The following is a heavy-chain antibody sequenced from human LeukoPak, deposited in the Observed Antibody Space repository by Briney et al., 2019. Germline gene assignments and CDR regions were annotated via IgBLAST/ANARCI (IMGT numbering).Heavy chain of an antibody. D-gene: IGHD4/OR15-4a*01. CDR1: GLTFSNYG. CDR3: AKEGHTDAVGAKVDD. CDR2: IQYDGSDK. V-gene: IGHV3-30*02. Sequence: GGSLRLSCAASGLTFSNYGMHWVRQAPGKGLEWVTFIQYDGSDKKYVHSVKGRFTISRDNSKNTLYLQMNSLSAEDTAVYYCAKEGHTDAVGAKVDDWGQGTLVTVSA. J-gene: IGHJ4*02.